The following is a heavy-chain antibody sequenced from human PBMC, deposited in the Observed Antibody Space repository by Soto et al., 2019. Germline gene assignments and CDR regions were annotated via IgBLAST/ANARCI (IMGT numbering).Heavy chain of an antibody. V-gene: IGHV2-5*02. CDR1: GFSLSTSGVG. J-gene: IGHJ3*02. D-gene: IGHD3-16*01. CDR3: AHSGITFGGGIYDAFDI. CDR2: IYWDDDK. Sequence: QITLKESGPTLVKPTQTLTLTCTFSGFSLSTSGVGVGWIRQPPGKALEWLALIYWDDDKRYSPSLKSRLTITKDTYKNQVVLTMTSMDPVDTATYYCAHSGITFGGGIYDAFDIWGQGTMVTVSS.